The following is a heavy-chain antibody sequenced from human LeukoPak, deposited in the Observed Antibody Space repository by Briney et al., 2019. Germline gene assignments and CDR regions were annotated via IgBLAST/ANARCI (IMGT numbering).Heavy chain of an antibody. CDR1: GFTFSNAW. V-gene: IGHV3-15*01. J-gene: IGHJ4*02. CDR2: IKSKTDGGTT. D-gene: IGHD6-19*01. CDR3: AKIVGRSAGLLEGRLWLALDY. Sequence: GGSLRLSCAASGFTFSNAWMSWVRQAPGKGLEWVGRIKSKTDGGTTDYAAPVKGRFTISRDDSKNTLYLQMNSLRAEDTAVYYCAKIVGRSAGLLEGRLWLALDYWGQGTLVTVSS.